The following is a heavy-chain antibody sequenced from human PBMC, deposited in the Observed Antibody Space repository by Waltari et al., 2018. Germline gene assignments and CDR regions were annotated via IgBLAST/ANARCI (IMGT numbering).Heavy chain of an antibody. CDR2: IYHSGGT. Sequence: QVQLQESGPGLVKPSGTLSLTCAVSGGSISSSSWWSWVRQPPGKGREWIGEIYHSGGTNYNPSLKSRVTIPVDTSKNQFSLTLSSVTAADTAVYYCARDLIGLGGVPTMVVAYFDYWGQGTLVTVSS. CDR3: ARDLIGLGGVPTMVVAYFDY. D-gene: IGHD2-15*01. CDR1: GGSISSSSW. J-gene: IGHJ4*02. V-gene: IGHV4-4*02.